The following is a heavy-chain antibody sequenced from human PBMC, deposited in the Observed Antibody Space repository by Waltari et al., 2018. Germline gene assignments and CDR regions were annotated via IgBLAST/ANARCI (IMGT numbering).Heavy chain of an antibody. CDR3: ARDPNRGIAVAIEPKGLDY. CDR2: ISYDGSNK. Sequence: QVQLVESGGGVVQPGRSLRLSCAASGFTFSSYAMHWVRQAPGKGLEWVAVISYDGSNKYYANSVKGRVTSSRDNSKNTLYLQMNSLRAEDTAVYYCARDPNRGIAVAIEPKGLDYWGQGTLVTVSS. J-gene: IGHJ4*02. D-gene: IGHD6-13*01. V-gene: IGHV3-30*01. CDR1: GFTFSSYA.